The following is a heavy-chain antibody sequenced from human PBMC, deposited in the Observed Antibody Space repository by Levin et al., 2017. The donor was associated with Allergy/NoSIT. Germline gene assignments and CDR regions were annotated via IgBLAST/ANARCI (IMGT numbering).Heavy chain of an antibody. CDR2: IRGSGGST. D-gene: IGHD2-2*01. CDR1: RFTFSTYA. V-gene: IGHV3-23*01. J-gene: IGHJ4*02. CDR3: ARLGYCSSTSCYAEVYHFDC. Sequence: PGGSLRLSCAASRFTFSTYAMSWVRQAPGKGLEWVSTIRGSGGSTYYADSVKGRFTISRDNSKNTLYLQMNSLRAEDTAVYYCARLGYCSSTSCYAEVYHFDCWGQGTLVTVSS.